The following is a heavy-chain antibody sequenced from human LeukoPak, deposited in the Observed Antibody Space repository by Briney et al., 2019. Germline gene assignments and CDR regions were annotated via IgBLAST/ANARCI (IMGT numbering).Heavy chain of an antibody. CDR1: GLTFSSYA. D-gene: IGHD3-3*01. CDR3: ASVDYDFWSGVFDY. J-gene: IGHJ4*02. CDR2: ISGSGGST. V-gene: IGHV3-23*01. Sequence: GGSLRLSCAASGLTFSSYARSWVRQAPGKGLKWVSAISGSGGSTYYADSVKGRFTISRDNSKNTLYLQMNSLRAEDTAVYYCASVDYDFWSGVFDYWGQGTLVTVSS.